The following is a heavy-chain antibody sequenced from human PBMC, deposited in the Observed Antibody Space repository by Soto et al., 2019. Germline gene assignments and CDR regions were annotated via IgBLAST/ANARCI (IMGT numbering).Heavy chain of an antibody. Sequence: ASVKVSCKASGYTFTSYGISWVRQAPGQGLEWMGWISAYNGNTNYAQKLQGRVTMTTDTSTSTAYMELRSLRSDDTAVYYCARAGCSSTSCYIRYYYYYMDVWGKGTTVTVSS. J-gene: IGHJ6*03. D-gene: IGHD2-2*02. CDR1: GYTFTSYG. CDR2: ISAYNGNT. V-gene: IGHV1-18*01. CDR3: ARAGCSSTSCYIRYYYYYMDV.